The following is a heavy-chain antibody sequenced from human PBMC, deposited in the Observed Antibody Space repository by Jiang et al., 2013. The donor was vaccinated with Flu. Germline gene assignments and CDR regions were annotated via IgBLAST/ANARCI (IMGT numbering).Heavy chain of an antibody. CDR1: GYTFTSYG. Sequence: SVKVSCKASGYTFTSYGISWVRQAPGQGLEWMGWISAYNGNTNYAQKLQGRVTMTTDTSTSTAYMELRSLRSDDTAVYYCASGGIGYCSSTSCLDYWGQGTLVTVSS. CDR2: ISAYNGNT. V-gene: IGHV1-18*01. D-gene: IGHD2-2*03. J-gene: IGHJ4*02. CDR3: ASGGIGYCSSTSCLDY.